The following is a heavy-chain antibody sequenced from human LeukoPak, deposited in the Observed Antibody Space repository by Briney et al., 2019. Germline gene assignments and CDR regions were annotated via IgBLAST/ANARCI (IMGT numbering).Heavy chain of an antibody. V-gene: IGHV3-48*03. Sequence: GGSLRLSCAASGFTISSYEMNWVRQAPGKGLEWVSYISSSGSTIYYADSVKGRFTISRDNAKNSLYLQMNSLRAEDTAVFYCARDNFGFDYWGQGTLVTVSS. J-gene: IGHJ4*02. D-gene: IGHD1-20*01. CDR1: GFTISSYE. CDR3: ARDNFGFDY. CDR2: ISSSGSTI.